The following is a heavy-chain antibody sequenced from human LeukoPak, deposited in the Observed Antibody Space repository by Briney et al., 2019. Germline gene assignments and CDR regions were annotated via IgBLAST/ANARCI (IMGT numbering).Heavy chain of an antibody. CDR3: ARDRLVYGPALLYSGRTGSAFDI. D-gene: IGHD1-26*01. Sequence: ASVKVSCKASGYTFTSYYMHWVRQATGQGLEWMGIINPSGGSTSYAQKFQGRVTMTRDMSTSTVYMELSSLRSEDTAVYYCARDRLVYGPALLYSGRTGSAFDIWGQGTMVTVSS. J-gene: IGHJ3*02. V-gene: IGHV1-46*01. CDR2: INPSGGST. CDR1: GYTFTSYY.